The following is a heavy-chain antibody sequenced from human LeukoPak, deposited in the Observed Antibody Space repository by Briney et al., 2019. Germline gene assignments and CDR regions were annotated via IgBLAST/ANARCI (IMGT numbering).Heavy chain of an antibody. CDR1: GGSISSYY. CDR2: IYYSGST. V-gene: IGHV4-59*08. Sequence: SETLSLTCTVSGGSISSYYWSWIRQPPGKGLEWIGYIYYSGSTNYNPSLKSRVTISVDTSKNQFSLKLSSVTAADTAVYYCARQSAGGSYVQHWGQGTLVTVSS. J-gene: IGHJ1*01. D-gene: IGHD1-26*01. CDR3: ARQSAGGSYVQH.